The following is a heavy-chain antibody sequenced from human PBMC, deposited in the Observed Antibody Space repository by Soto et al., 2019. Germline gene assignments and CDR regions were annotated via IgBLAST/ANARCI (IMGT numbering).Heavy chain of an antibody. Sequence: QVQLQESGPGLVKPSQTLSLTCTVSGDSIISGGYYWTWIRQHPGKGQEWIGYIYYSGTTYDNPSLDRRLTISVDTAKNHFSLKLNYVTAADTAVYYCARDRDGYNSVDYWGQGTLVSVSS. J-gene: IGHJ4*02. CDR1: GDSIISGGYY. V-gene: IGHV4-31*03. CDR2: IYYSGTT. CDR3: ARDRDGYNSVDY. D-gene: IGHD5-12*01.